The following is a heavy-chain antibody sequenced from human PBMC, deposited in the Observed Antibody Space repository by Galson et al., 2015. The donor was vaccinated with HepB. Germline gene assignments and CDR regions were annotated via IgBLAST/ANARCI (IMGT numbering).Heavy chain of an antibody. V-gene: IGHV3-30-3*01. CDR2: ISYDGSNK. J-gene: IGHJ6*02. D-gene: IGHD3-3*01. Sequence: SLRLSCAASGFTFSSYAMHWVRQAPGKGLEWVAVISYDGSNKYYADSVKGRFTISRDNSKNTLYLQMNSLRAEDTAVYYCARDRYDFWSGVYYYYGMDVWGQGTTVTVSS. CDR1: GFTFSSYA. CDR3: ARDRYDFWSGVYYYYGMDV.